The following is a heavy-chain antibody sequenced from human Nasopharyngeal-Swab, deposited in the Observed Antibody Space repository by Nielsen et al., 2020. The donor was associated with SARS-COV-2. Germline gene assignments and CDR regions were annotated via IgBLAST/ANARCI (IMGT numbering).Heavy chain of an antibody. V-gene: IGHV4-4*02. CDR1: GGSVSSNDW. Sequence: SETLSLTCAVSGGSVSSNDWWTWVRQSPGEGLEWIGEVSHSGSINYNPSLKSRVTLSMDKSKRQFSLRLTSVSAADTAVYFCARGDLVVVPSPILGLGPFFYYFYLDVWGKGTTVIVPS. CDR2: VSHSGSI. CDR3: ARGDLVVVPSPILGLGPFFYYFYLDV. J-gene: IGHJ6*03. D-gene: IGHD2-2*01.